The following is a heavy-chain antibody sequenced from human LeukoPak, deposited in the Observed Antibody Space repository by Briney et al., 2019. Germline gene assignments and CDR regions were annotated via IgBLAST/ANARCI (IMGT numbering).Heavy chain of an antibody. CDR3: ARYGTYYYYYYMDV. V-gene: IGHV4-34*01. CDR2: INHSGGA. Sequence: PSETLSLTCAVYGGSFSGHYWSWIRQPPGKGLEWIGEINHSGGANYNPPLKSRVTMSVDTSKNQFSLNLTSVTAADTAVYYCARYGTYYYYYYMDVWGKGTTVTVSS. J-gene: IGHJ6*03. D-gene: IGHD4-17*01. CDR1: GGSFSGHY.